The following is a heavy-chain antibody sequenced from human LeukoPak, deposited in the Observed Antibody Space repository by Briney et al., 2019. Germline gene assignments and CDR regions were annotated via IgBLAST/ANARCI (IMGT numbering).Heavy chain of an antibody. V-gene: IGHV4-39*01. CDR1: GRSLSSSSYY. CDR3: ARPEGYFGSGSYSHWFDP. J-gene: IGHJ5*02. D-gene: IGHD3-10*01. Sequence: SETLSLTCTVSGRSLSSSSYYWGWLRQPPGKGLEWFGSIYYSGSTYYNPSLKSRVTISVDTSKHQFSLKLSSVTAADTAVYYCARPEGYFGSGSYSHWFDPWGQGTLVTVSS. CDR2: IYYSGST.